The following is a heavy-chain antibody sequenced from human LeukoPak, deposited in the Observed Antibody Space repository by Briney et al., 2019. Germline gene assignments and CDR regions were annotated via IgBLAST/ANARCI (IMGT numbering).Heavy chain of an antibody. CDR3: VASDWRARDSFDL. D-gene: IGHD2-21*02. V-gene: IGHV3-7*01. CDR1: GFTFSIYW. Sequence: GGSLRLSWAAAGFTFSIYWMSWVRQAPGKGLEWVANINQDGSQKYYVDSVKGRFTISRDNAKNSFFLQMSSLRDEDTSVYYCVASDWRARDSFDLWGRGTMVTVSS. CDR2: INQDGSQK. J-gene: IGHJ3*01.